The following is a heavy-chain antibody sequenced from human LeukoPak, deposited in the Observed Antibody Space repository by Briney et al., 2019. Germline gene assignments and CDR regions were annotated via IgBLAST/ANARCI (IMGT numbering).Heavy chain of an antibody. CDR2: INTGGSRT. J-gene: IGHJ4*02. CDR1: GFTFRSYW. CDR3: ARVPNYDSPLEPFDY. V-gene: IGHV3-74*03. Sequence: PGGSLRLSCAASGFTFRSYWIHWVRQAPGRGLVWVSRINTGGSRTTYADSVKGRFTISRDDAKNTLYLQMNSLRAEDTAVYYCARVPNYDSPLEPFDYWGQATLVTVSS. D-gene: IGHD3-22*01.